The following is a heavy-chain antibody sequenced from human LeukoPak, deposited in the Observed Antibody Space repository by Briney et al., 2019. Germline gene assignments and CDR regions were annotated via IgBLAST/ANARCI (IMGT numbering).Heavy chain of an antibody. V-gene: IGHV4-61*01. D-gene: IGHD2-8*01. J-gene: IGHJ5*02. CDR2: VYYGGST. CDR3: ARDHLGYCSDGVCWEEGHNWFDP. CDR1: GGSVSSGSYY. Sequence: KPSETLSLTCTVSGGSVSSGSYYWSWIRQPPGKGLEWIRYVYYGGSTNFNPSLKSRVSISIDTSKNQFSLNLSSLTAADTAVYYCARDHLGYCSDGVCWEEGHNWFDPWGQGTLVTVS.